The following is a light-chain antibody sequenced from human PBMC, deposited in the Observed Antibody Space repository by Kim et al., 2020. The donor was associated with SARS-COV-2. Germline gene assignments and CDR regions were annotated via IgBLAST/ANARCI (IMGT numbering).Light chain of an antibody. CDR1: SSNIGSNY. V-gene: IGLV1-47*01. Sequence: QSVLTQPPSASGTPGQRVTISCSGSSSNIGSNYVYWYQQLPGTAPKLLIYRNNQRPSGVPDRCSGSKSGTSASLAISGLRSEDEADYYCAAWDDSLSSRVFGAGTKVTVL. CDR2: RNN. J-gene: IGLJ1*01. CDR3: AAWDDSLSSRV.